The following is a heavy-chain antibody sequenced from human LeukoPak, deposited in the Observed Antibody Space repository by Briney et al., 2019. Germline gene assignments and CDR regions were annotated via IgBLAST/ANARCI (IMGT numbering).Heavy chain of an antibody. V-gene: IGHV3-48*03. CDR1: GFTFSSYE. Sequence: GGSLRVSCAASGFTFSSYEMNWVRQAPGKGLECVSYISSSGSTIYYAGSVKGRFTISRDNSKNTMNLQMNSLRTGDTALYYCGYFGSGISYTPDSWGQGTLVTVYS. D-gene: IGHD3-10*01. J-gene: IGHJ5*01. CDR3: GYFGSGISYTPDS. CDR2: ISSSGSTI.